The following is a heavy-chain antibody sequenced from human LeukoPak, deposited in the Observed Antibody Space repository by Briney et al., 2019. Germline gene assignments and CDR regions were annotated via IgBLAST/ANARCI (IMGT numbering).Heavy chain of an antibody. CDR2: INPNSGGT. V-gene: IGHV1-2*02. J-gene: IGHJ4*02. Sequence: ASVKVSCKASGYTFTGYYMHWVRQAPGQGLEWMGWINPNSGGTNYAQKFQGRVTMTRDTSISTVYMELSSLRSEDTAVYYCATQTSGSGSYFDYWGQGTLVTVSS. D-gene: IGHD1-26*01. CDR3: ATQTSGSGSYFDY. CDR1: GYTFTGYY.